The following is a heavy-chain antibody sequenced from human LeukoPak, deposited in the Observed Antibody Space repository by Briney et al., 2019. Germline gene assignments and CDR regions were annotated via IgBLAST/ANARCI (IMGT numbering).Heavy chain of an antibody. J-gene: IGHJ4*02. D-gene: IGHD5-24*01. V-gene: IGHV4-4*07. CDR2: IYTSGST. CDR1: GGSISSYY. CDR3: ARDGLRDGYNSCFDY. Sequence: ASETLSLTCTVSGGSISSYYWSWIRQPAGKGLEWIGRIYTSGSTNYNPSLKSRVTMSVDTSKNQFSLKLSSVTAADTAVYYCARDGLRDGYNSCFDYWGQGTLVTVSS.